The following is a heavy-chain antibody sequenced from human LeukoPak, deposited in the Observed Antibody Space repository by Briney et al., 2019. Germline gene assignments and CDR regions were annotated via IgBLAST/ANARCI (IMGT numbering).Heavy chain of an antibody. J-gene: IGHJ5*02. D-gene: IGHD1-7*01. Sequence: RAGESLKISCKGSGYSFTSYWIGWVRQMPGKGLEWMGIIYPGDSDTRYSPSFQGQVTISADKSISTAYLQWSSLKASDTAMYYCARHTGSDITETISNWFDPWGQGTLVTVSS. CDR3: ARHTGSDITETISNWFDP. V-gene: IGHV5-51*01. CDR2: IYPGDSDT. CDR1: GYSFTSYW.